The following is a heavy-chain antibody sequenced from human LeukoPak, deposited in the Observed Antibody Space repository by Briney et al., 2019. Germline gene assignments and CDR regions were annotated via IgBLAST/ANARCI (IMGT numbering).Heavy chain of an antibody. Sequence: GGSLRLSCAASGFTYSSYEMDWVRRAPGKGLEWVSYIGSSGGSRYYADSVKGRFTSSRDNAKNSLYLQMNSLRVEDTAVYYCAREDGDAFDIWGQGTVVSVSS. J-gene: IGHJ3*02. D-gene: IGHD5-24*01. CDR1: GFTYSSYE. CDR2: IGSSGGSR. V-gene: IGHV3-48*03. CDR3: AREDGDAFDI.